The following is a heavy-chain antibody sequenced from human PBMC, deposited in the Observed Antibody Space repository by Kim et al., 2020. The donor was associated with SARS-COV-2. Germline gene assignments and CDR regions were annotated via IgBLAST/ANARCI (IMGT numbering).Heavy chain of an antibody. V-gene: IGHV4-59*11. CDR2: VYYSGRI. J-gene: IGHJ4*02. CDR1: GDSMNGHY. D-gene: IGHD6-19*01. Sequence: SETLSLTCSVSGDSMNGHYWTWIRQPPGKGLEWIGYVYYSGRINYNPSLRSRLTISVDTSKNQFSLKLTSVRAADTAVYYCARIPDISGWPFDYWGQGTLVTVSS. CDR3: ARIPDISGWPFDY.